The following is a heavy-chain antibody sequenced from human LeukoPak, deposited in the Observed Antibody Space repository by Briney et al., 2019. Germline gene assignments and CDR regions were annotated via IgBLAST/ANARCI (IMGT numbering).Heavy chain of an antibody. CDR2: INHSGST. CDR3: ARVEVGATFGFDY. J-gene: IGHJ4*02. CDR1: GGSFSGYY. V-gene: IGHV4-34*01. Sequence: PSEILSLTCAVYGGSFSGYYWSWIRQPPGKGLEWIGEINHSGSTNYNPSLKSRVTISVDTSKNQFSLKLSSVTAADTAVYYCARVEVGATFGFDYWGQGTLVTVSS. D-gene: IGHD1-26*01.